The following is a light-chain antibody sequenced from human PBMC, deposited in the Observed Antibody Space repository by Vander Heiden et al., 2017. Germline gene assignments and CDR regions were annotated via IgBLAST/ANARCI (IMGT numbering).Light chain of an antibody. CDR1: SSNLRAGYD. J-gene: IGLJ1*01. CDR2: GNS. V-gene: IGLV1-40*01. CDR3: QSYDSSLSGFEV. Sequence: QSVLTHPPSVSGAPAQRVTLSCTGSSSNLRAGYDVHWYQQLPGPAPKLLINGNSNRPSGVPDRFSGSKAGTSASLAITGLQAEDEADYYCQSYDSSLSGFEVFGTGTKVTVL.